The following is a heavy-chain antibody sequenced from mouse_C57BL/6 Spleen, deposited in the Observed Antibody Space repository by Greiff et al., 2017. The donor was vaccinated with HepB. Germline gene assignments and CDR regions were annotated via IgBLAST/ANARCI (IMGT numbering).Heavy chain of an antibody. CDR1: GYTFTGYW. Sequence: QVQLQQSGAELMKPGASVKLSCKATGYTFTGYWIEWVKQRPGHGLEWIGEILPGSGSTNYNEKFKGKATFTADTSSNTAYMQLSSLTSEDSAIYYCAGEGTYSNFLYYFDYWGQGTTLTVSS. CDR2: ILPGSGST. D-gene: IGHD2-5*01. J-gene: IGHJ2*01. V-gene: IGHV1-9*01. CDR3: AGEGTYSNFLYYFDY.